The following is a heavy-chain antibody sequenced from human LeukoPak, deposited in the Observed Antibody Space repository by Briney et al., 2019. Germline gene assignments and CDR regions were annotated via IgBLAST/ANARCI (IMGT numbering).Heavy chain of an antibody. CDR2: INPNSGGT. V-gene: IGHV1-2*02. CDR1: GYTFTRYY. J-gene: IGHJ4*02. D-gene: IGHD2-21*02. CDR3: ARVTCGGDCYHFDY. Sequence: ASLKVSCKASGYTFTRYYMHWVRQAPGQGLEWMGWINPNSGGTNYAQKFQGRVTMTRDTSISTAYMELSRLRSADTAVFYCARVTCGGDCYHFDYWGQGTLVTVSS.